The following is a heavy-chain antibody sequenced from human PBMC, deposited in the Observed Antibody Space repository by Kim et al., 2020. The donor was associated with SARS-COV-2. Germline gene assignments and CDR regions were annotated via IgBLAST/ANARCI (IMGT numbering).Heavy chain of an antibody. D-gene: IGHD2-15*01. CDR2: IFYSGST. Sequence: SETLSLTCTVSGASISSGGYYWSWIRQHPGKGLEWIGYIFYSGSTYYNPSSKSRVTISVDTAHDQFSLKLTSVTAADTAVYYCARARLPPGTREGQSFFDYCGQGTLVTVSS. CDR1: GASISSGGYY. J-gene: IGHJ4*02. CDR3: ARARLPPGTREGQSFFDY. V-gene: IGHV4-31*03.